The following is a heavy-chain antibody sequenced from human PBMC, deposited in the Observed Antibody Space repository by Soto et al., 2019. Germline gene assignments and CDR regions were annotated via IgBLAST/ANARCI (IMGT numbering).Heavy chain of an antibody. D-gene: IGHD5-18*01. CDR3: AIVDTAMVALGMDV. CDR2: IYHSGST. J-gene: IGHJ6*02. V-gene: IGHV4-4*02. CDR1: GGSISSSNW. Sequence: SETLSLTCAVSGGSISSSNWWSWVRQPPGKGLEWIGEIYHSGSTNYNPSLKSRVTISVDTSKNQFSLKLSSVTAADTAVYYCAIVDTAMVALGMDVWGQGTTVTVSS.